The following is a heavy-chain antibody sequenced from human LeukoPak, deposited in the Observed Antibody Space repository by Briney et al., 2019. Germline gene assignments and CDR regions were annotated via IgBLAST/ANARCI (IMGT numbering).Heavy chain of an antibody. CDR1: GGTFSSYA. J-gene: IGHJ4*02. Sequence: SVKVSCKASGGTFSSYAISWVRQAPGQGLEWMGGIIPIFGTANYAQKFQGRVTITRDTSASTAYMELSSLRSEDTAVYYCARTTAMVTIFDYWGQGTLVTVSS. V-gene: IGHV1-69*05. CDR2: IIPIFGTA. CDR3: ARTTAMVTIFDY. D-gene: IGHD5-18*01.